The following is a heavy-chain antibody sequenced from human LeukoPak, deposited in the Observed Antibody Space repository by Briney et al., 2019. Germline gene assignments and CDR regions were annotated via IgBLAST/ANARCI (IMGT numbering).Heavy chain of an antibody. CDR3: ARVPYCSGGSCNYYYYYGMDV. CDR1: GGSISNTNW. V-gene: IGHV4-4*02. CDR2: VNLQGST. Sequence: SGTLSLTCGVSGGSISNTNWWTWVRQPPGKGLEWIGEVNLQGSTNYNPSLKSRVAISVDKSENHISLKLTSVTAADTAVYYCARVPYCSGGSCNYYYYYGMDVWGQGTTVTVSS. J-gene: IGHJ6*02. D-gene: IGHD2-15*01.